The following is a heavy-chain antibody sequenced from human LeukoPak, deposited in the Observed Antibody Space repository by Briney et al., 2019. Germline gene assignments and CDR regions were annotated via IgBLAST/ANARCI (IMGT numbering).Heavy chain of an antibody. V-gene: IGHV1-46*01. J-gene: IGHJ3*02. D-gene: IGHD6-19*01. CDR1: GYTFTGYY. CDR3: ARALVIIAVAGGDAFDI. CDR2: INPSGGST. Sequence: ASVKVSCKASGYTFTGYYMHWVRQAPGQGLEWMGIINPSGGSTSYAQKFQGRVTMTRDTSTSTVYMELSSLRSEDTAVYYCARALVIIAVAGGDAFDIWGQGTMVTVSS.